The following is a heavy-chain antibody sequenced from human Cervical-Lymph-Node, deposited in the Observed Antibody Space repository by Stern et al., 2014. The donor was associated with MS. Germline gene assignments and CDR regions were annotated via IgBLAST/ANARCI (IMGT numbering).Heavy chain of an antibody. D-gene: IGHD6-6*01. CDR2: IRGDAGDR. V-gene: IGHV3-7*01. J-gene: IGHJ4*02. Sequence: EMQLAESGGGLVQPGGSLTLSCVASGFSFTSYWMSWVRQAPGKGLEWVATIRGDAGDRTYADSVKGRFTVSRDNAKNSLYLQMDSLRVDDTAVYYCARLEYTTSSRGFDSWGRGALVTVSS. CDR1: GFSFTSYW. CDR3: ARLEYTTSSRGFDS.